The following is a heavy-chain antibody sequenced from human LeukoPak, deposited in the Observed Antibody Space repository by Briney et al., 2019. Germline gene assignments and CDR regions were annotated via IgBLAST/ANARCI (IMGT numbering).Heavy chain of an antibody. CDR2: INSDGSST. Sequence: GGSLRLSCAASGFTFSSYWMHWVRQAPGKGLVWVSRINSDGSSTIYADSVKGRFTISRDNAKNTLYLQMNSLRAEDTAVYYCERDPLLAARPSNWFDPWGQGTLVTVSS. D-gene: IGHD6-6*01. CDR3: ERDPLLAARPSNWFDP. V-gene: IGHV3-74*01. CDR1: GFTFSSYW. J-gene: IGHJ5*02.